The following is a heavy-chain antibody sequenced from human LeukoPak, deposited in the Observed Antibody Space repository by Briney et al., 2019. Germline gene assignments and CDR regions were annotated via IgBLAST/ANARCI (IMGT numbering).Heavy chain of an antibody. CDR2: MNPNSGNT. CDR3: ARRRYYYGSGSYYRGPFIY. Sequence: ASVKVSCKASGGTFSSYAINWVRQATGQGLEWMGWMNPNSGNTGYAQKFQGRVTMTRNTSISTAYMELSSLRSEDTAVYYCARRRYYYGSGSYYRGPFIYWGQGTLVTVSS. V-gene: IGHV1-8*02. J-gene: IGHJ4*02. CDR1: GGTFSSYA. D-gene: IGHD3-10*01.